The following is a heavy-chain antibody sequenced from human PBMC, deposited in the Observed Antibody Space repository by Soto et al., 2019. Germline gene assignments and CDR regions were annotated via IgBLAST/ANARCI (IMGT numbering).Heavy chain of an antibody. J-gene: IGHJ3*02. V-gene: IGHV3-23*01. CDR2: VGGDASDT. Sequence: EVQLLESGGGLVQPGGSLEVSCRASGFNFGNYAMSWVRQAPGKGPEWVSSVGGDASDTHYADSVRGRFTISRDNSKNTLYLHMNSLRAEDTAISFGDKGLIHRNSIYDPFDIWGQGTTVSVSS. CDR3: DKGLIHRNSIYDPFDI. CDR1: GFNFGNYA. D-gene: IGHD2-21*01.